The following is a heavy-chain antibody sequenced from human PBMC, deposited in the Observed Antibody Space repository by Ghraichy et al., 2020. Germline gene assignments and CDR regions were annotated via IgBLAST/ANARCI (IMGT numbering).Heavy chain of an antibody. CDR3: SRDDFGKKLGMDG. Sequence: SETLSLTCTVSGGSLNTYYWNWIRQSPGKGLEWLGFIFHTGHSKYNPSLQGRVAMSVDASKNQFSLKLSSVTAADTAVYFCSRDDFGKKLGMDGWGKGTTVTVSS. J-gene: IGHJ6*03. V-gene: IGHV4-59*01. CDR1: GGSLNTYY. CDR2: IFHTGHS. D-gene: IGHD3-3*01.